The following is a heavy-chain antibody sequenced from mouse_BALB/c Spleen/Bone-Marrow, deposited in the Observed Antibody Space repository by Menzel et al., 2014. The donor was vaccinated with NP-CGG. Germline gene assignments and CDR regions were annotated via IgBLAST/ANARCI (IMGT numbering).Heavy chain of an antibody. J-gene: IGHJ4*01. CDR1: EYEFPSHD. CDR3: ARHNYRYDDYAMDY. D-gene: IGHD2-14*01. CDR2: INSDGGST. Sequence: EVMLVESGGGLVQPGESLKLSCESNEYEFPSHDMSWVRKTPEERLELVAAINSDGGSTYYPDTMERRFIISRDNTKKTLYLQMSSLRSEDTALYYCARHNYRYDDYAMDYWGQGASVTVSS. V-gene: IGHV5-2*01.